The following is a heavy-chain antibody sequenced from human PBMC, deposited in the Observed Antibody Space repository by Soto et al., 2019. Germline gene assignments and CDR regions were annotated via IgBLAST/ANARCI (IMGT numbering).Heavy chain of an antibody. D-gene: IGHD5-12*01. CDR2: IVVGSGNT. V-gene: IGHV1-58*02. CDR1: GFTFTSSA. CDR3: AAYSGYDGVKDYYYYYMDV. Sequence: ASVKLSCKASGFTFTSSAMQWVRQARGQRLEWIGWIVVGSGNTNYAQKFQERVTITRDMSTSTAYMELSSLRSEDTAVYYCAAYSGYDGVKDYYYYYMDVWGKGTTVTVSS. J-gene: IGHJ6*03.